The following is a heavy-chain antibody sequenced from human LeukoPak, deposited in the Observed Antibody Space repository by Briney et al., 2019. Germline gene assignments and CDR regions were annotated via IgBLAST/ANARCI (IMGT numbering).Heavy chain of an antibody. CDR2: IWYDGSNK. Sequence: GRSLRLSCAASGFTFSSYGMHWVRQAPGKGLEWVAVIWYDGSNKYYADSVKGRFTISRDNSKNTLYLQMNSLRAEDTAVYYCARDLGDGYNPDAYYFDYWGQGTLVTVSS. J-gene: IGHJ4*02. CDR1: GFTFSSYG. V-gene: IGHV3-30*19. D-gene: IGHD5-24*01. CDR3: ARDLGDGYNPDAYYFDY.